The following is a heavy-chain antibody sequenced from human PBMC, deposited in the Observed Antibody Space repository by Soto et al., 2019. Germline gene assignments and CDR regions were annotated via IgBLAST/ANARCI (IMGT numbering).Heavy chain of an antibody. V-gene: IGHV2-70*01. CDR3: ARIRVYSGYDGWFDP. CDR2: IDWDDDK. Sequence: ESGPTLVNPTQTLTLTCTFSRFSLSTSGMCVSWIRQPPGKALEWLALIDWDDDKYYSTSLKTRLTISKDTSKNQVVLTMTNMDPVDTATYYCARIRVYSGYDGWFDPWGQGTLVTVSS. CDR1: RFSLSTSGMC. D-gene: IGHD5-12*01. J-gene: IGHJ5*02.